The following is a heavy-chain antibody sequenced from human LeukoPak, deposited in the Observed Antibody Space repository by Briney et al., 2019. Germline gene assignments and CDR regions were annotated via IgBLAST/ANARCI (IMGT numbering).Heavy chain of an antibody. CDR3: ARDAGYYVSGSSLDY. CDR2: ISAYNGNT. D-gene: IGHD3-10*01. Sequence: WASVKVSCRASGYTFTIYGITWVRQAPGQGLEWLGWISAYNGNTDYAQKLQGRVTMTTDTSTSTAYMELRSLRSDDTAVYYCARDAGYYVSGSSLDYWGQGTLVTVSS. V-gene: IGHV1-18*01. J-gene: IGHJ4*02. CDR1: GYTFTIYG.